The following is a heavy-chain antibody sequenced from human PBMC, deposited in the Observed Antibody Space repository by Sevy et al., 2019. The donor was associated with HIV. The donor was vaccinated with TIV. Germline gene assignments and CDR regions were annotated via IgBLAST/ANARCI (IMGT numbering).Heavy chain of an antibody. D-gene: IGHD3-16*01. CDR2: IRGDGTTT. V-gene: IGHV3-74*01. CDR3: ARYAYDSNFDY. J-gene: IGHJ4*02. CDR1: GFTFSNYW. Sequence: GGSLRLSCAASGFTFSNYWMHWVRQVPGKGPTWVSNIRGDGTTTVYADSVKGRFTISRDNAQNTLYLQMNNLRAEDTATYYCARYAYDSNFDYWGQGTLVTVSS.